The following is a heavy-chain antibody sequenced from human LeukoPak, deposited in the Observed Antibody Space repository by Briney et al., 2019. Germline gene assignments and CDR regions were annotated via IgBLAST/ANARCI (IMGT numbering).Heavy chain of an antibody. Sequence: GRSLRLSCAASGFSFSTYGMHWVRQAPGKGLEWVAVIWYDGSNKNYADSVKGRFTISRDNSKNTMYLQMNSLRAEDTAVYYCAKDGLDSMRELHFDYWGQGTLVTVSS. V-gene: IGHV3-33*06. D-gene: IGHD1-26*01. CDR1: GFSFSTYG. CDR3: AKDGLDSMRELHFDY. CDR2: IWYDGSNK. J-gene: IGHJ4*02.